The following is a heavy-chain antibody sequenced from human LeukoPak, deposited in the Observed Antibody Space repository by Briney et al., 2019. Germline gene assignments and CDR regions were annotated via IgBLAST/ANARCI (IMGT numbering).Heavy chain of an antibody. Sequence: SETLSLTCVVYGWTFRGYYWSWIRQPPGKGLEWIGEINHSGSTNYNPSLKSRVTISVDTSKNQFSLKLSSVTAADTAVYYCARGRYIRFLEWFRYNWFDPWGQGTLVTVSS. CDR1: GWTFRGYY. CDR2: INHSGST. J-gene: IGHJ5*02. CDR3: ARGRYIRFLEWFRYNWFDP. D-gene: IGHD3-3*01. V-gene: IGHV4-34*01.